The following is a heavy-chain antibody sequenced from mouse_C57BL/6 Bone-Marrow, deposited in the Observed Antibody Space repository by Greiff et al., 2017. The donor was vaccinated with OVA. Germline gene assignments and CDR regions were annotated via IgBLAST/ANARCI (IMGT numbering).Heavy chain of an antibody. CDR1: GYTFTSYW. CDR2: IYPGGGST. Sequence: QVQLQQPGAELVKPGDSVKMSCKASGYTFTSYWIPWVQQRPGQGLEWLGDIYPGGGSTNYNEQFKSQATLTVDTYSRTASLQHSRLTSEDSAVYYGERERIFSYCGNYYAMDYWGQGTSVTVSS. V-gene: IGHV1-55*01. J-gene: IGHJ4*01. CDR3: ERERIFSYCGNYYAMDY. D-gene: IGHD2-1*01.